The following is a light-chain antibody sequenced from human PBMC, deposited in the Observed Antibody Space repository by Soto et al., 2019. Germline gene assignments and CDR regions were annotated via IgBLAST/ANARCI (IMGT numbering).Light chain of an antibody. J-gene: IGKJ2*01. Sequence: EIVLTQSPGTLSLSPGERATLSCRASQSFSSSYLACYQKTPGQSPRLLIYGASSRATGIPDRFSVSGAGTAFTLTISRLETEHFAIYSCQQYGAAPSSTFGQGTKLEIK. CDR1: QSFSSSY. CDR3: QQYGAAPSST. CDR2: GAS. V-gene: IGKV3-20*01.